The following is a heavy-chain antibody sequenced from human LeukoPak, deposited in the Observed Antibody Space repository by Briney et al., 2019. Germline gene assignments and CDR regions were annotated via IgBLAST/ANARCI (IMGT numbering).Heavy chain of an antibody. CDR2: VFYSGST. CDR1: GGSVSSSSYH. CDR3: ARLWSTDCSGGSCPHQPNY. V-gene: IGHV4-39*01. J-gene: IGHJ4*02. D-gene: IGHD2-15*01. Sequence: SETLSLTCTVSGGSVSSSSYHWGWIRQPPGKGLEWIGSVFYSGSTYYNPSLKSRVTMSVDTSKNQFSLKLSSVIAADTAVHYCARLWSTDCSGGSCPHQPNYWGQGTLVTVSS.